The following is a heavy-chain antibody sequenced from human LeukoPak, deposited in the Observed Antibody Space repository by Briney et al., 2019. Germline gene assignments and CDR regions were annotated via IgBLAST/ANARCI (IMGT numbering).Heavy chain of an antibody. D-gene: IGHD3-3*01. Sequence: GASVKVSCKASGYTFTGYYMHWVRQAPGQGLEWMGWINPNSGGTNYAQKFQGRVTMTRDTSISTAYMELSRLRSDDTAVYYCARVSNYGFWSGYYYYYGMDVWGQGTTVTVSS. J-gene: IGHJ6*02. CDR3: ARVSNYGFWSGYYYYYGMDV. CDR2: INPNSGGT. CDR1: GYTFTGYY. V-gene: IGHV1-2*02.